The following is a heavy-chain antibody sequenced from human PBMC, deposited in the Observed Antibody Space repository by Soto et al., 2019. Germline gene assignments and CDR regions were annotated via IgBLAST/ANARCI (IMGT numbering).Heavy chain of an antibody. D-gene: IGHD6-13*01. Sequence: ASVKVSCKASGYTFTTYYIHWVRQAPGQGLEWMGWINPNSGGTNYAQKFQGWVTMTRDTSISTAYMELSRLRSDDTAVYYCARADRHSSSWLDSWGQGTLVTVSS. V-gene: IGHV1-2*04. CDR3: ARADRHSSSWLDS. J-gene: IGHJ5*01. CDR2: INPNSGGT. CDR1: GYTFTTYY.